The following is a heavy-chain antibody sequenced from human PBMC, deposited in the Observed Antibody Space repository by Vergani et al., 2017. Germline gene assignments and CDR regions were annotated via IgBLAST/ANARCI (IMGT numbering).Heavy chain of an antibody. CDR1: GDSIISRSYY. Sequence: QMQLQESGPGLVKASETLSLTCTVSGDSIISRSYYWGWIRQPPGKGLEWIGSIYNSGNGDSSSSLKSRVTISADTSKNQFSLRLTSVTAAATAVYYCSSGKYYSDSTSHFRGRYFDVWGRGTLVTVPS. CDR3: SSGKYYSDSTSHFRGRYFDV. CDR2: IYNSGNG. V-gene: IGHV4-39*01. D-gene: IGHD3-16*01. J-gene: IGHJ2*01.